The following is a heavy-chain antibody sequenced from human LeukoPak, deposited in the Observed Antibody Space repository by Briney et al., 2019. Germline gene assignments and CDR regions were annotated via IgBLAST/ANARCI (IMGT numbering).Heavy chain of an antibody. V-gene: IGHV3-7*01. D-gene: IGHD3-10*01. CDR1: GFTFNRHW. CDR2: IKQDGSEK. CDR3: ARDSRVRGVRVYWYFDL. Sequence: GSLRLSCAASGFTFNRHWMSWVRQAPGKGLEWVANIKQDGSEKYYVDSVKGRFTISRDNAKNSLYLQMNSLRAEDTAVYYCARDSRVRGVRVYWYFDLWGRGTLVTVSS. J-gene: IGHJ2*01.